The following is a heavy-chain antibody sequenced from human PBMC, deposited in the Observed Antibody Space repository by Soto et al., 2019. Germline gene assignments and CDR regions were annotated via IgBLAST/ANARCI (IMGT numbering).Heavy chain of an antibody. CDR3: ARQWGLGTWGPPVNWFDP. CDR2: IYYSGST. J-gene: IGHJ5*02. D-gene: IGHD2-21*01. Sequence: SETLSLTCTVSGGSISSSSYYWGWIRQPPGKGLEWIGSIYYSGSTYYNPSLKSRVTISVDTSKNQFSLKLSSVTAADTAVYYCARQWGLGTWGPPVNWFDPWGQGTLVTVSS. CDR1: GGSISSSSYY. V-gene: IGHV4-39*01.